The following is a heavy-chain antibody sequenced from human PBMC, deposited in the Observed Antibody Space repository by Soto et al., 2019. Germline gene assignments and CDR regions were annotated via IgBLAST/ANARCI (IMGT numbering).Heavy chain of an antibody. J-gene: IGHJ4*02. Sequence: QVQLVQSGAEVKKPVASVKVFCMASGYNFANYYMHWVRQAPGQGPEWMGIIDPDGGSTSYAKKFQGRVSMTSDTSTSTIYMELSSLRSEDTAVYYCASLIGVDVLRDYWGQGTLVTVSS. CDR1: GYNFANYY. CDR2: IDPDGGST. D-gene: IGHD3-3*01. V-gene: IGHV1-46*01. CDR3: ASLIGVDVLRDY.